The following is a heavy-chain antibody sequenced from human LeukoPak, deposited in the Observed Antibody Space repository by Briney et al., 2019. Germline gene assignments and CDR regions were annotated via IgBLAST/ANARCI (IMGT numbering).Heavy chain of an antibody. Sequence: ESGPTLVKPTQTLTLTCTFSGFSLSTSGVGVGWIRQPPGKALELVALIYWDDDKRYSPSLENRLTITKDTSKSQVVLTLTNMDSEDTATYYCAHRRGRVVGGVVVDAAFDIWGQGTMVTVSS. V-gene: IGHV2-5*02. J-gene: IGHJ3*02. CDR2: IYWDDDK. D-gene: IGHD3-3*01. CDR1: GFSLSTSGVG. CDR3: AHRRGRVVGGVVVDAAFDI.